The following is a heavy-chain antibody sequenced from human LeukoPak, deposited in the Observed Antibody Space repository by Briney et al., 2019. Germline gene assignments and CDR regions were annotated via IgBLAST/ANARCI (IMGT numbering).Heavy chain of an antibody. V-gene: IGHV1-8*03. CDR1: GYTFTGYY. CDR3: ARLRRLSIAARRSVYYYYYMDV. D-gene: IGHD6-6*01. Sequence: GASVKVSCKASGYTFTGYYMHWVRQAPGQGLEWMGWINPNSGNTGYAQKFQGRVTITRNTSISTAYMELSSLRSEDTAVYYCARLRRLSIAARRSVYYYYYMDVWGKGTTVTVSS. CDR2: INPNSGNT. J-gene: IGHJ6*03.